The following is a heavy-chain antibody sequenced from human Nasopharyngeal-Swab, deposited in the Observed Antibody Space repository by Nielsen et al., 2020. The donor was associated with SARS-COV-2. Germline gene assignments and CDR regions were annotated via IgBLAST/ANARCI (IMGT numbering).Heavy chain of an antibody. CDR3: AKGFGIAAAGTTPL. CDR2: IRYDGSNK. V-gene: IGHV3-30*02. D-gene: IGHD6-13*01. CDR1: GFTFSSYG. Sequence: GESLNIPCAASGFTFSSYGMHWVRQAPGKGLEWVAFIRYDGSNKYYADSVKGRFTISRDNSKNTLYLQMNSLRAEDTAVYYCAKGFGIAAAGTTPLWGQGTTVTVSS. J-gene: IGHJ6*02.